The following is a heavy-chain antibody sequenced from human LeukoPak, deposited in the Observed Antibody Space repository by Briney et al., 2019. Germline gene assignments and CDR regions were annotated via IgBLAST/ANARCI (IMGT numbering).Heavy chain of an antibody. Sequence: SDTLSLTCAVSGVSFDDYYWSCVRHPPGKGLEWIGEINHSGYTNDNPSLKSRVTLSIDTSRKQFSLNLRSVTVADAGTYYCTRMTTGHDYWGQGTLVTVSS. D-gene: IGHD4-17*01. V-gene: IGHV4-34*01. CDR3: TRMTTGHDY. J-gene: IGHJ4*02. CDR2: INHSGYT. CDR1: GVSFDDYY.